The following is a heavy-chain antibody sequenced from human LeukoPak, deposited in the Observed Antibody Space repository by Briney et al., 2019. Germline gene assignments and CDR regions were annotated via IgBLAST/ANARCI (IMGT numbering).Heavy chain of an antibody. D-gene: IGHD2-15*01. CDR3: ARGGGGYCSGGSCYSYYFDY. CDR1: GGSFSGYY. V-gene: IGHV4-34*01. CDR2: INHSGST. Sequence: SETLSLTCAAYGGSFSGYYWSWIRQPPGKGLEWIGEINHSGSTNYNPSLKSRVTISVDTSKNQFSLKLSSVTAADTAVYYCARGGGGYCSGGSCYSYYFDYWGQGTLVTVSS. J-gene: IGHJ4*02.